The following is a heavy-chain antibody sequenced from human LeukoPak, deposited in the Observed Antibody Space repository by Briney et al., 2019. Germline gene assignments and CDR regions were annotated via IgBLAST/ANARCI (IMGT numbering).Heavy chain of an antibody. CDR1: GGSFSGYY. J-gene: IGHJ4*02. CDR3: ASSCYYDSSGYSIDY. CDR2: INHSGST. D-gene: IGHD3-22*01. V-gene: IGHV4-34*01. Sequence: PSETLSLTCAVYGGSFSGYYWSWIRQPPGKGLEWIGEINHSGSTNYNPSLKSRVTISVDTSKNQFSLKLSSVTAADTAVYYCASSCYYDSSGYSIDYWGQGTLVTVSS.